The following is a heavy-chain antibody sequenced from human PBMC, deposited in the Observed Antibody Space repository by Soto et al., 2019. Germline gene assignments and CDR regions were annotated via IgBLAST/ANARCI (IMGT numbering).Heavy chain of an antibody. CDR3: ARDTGSGPSWFDP. D-gene: IGHD3-10*01. J-gene: IGHJ5*02. V-gene: IGHV4-30-4*01. CDR1: GGSISSGDYS. Sequence: TLSLTCTVSGGSISSGDYSWSWIRQPPGKGLECIAYIYSDGSAYYNPSLKSRVTVLVDTSRNQFSLTLRYVTAADTAVYYCARDTGSGPSWFDPWGHGTLVTVSS. CDR2: IYSDGSA.